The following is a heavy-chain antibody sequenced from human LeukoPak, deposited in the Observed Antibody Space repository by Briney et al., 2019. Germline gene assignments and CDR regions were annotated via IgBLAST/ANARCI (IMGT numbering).Heavy chain of an antibody. CDR2: TKKDGSEK. D-gene: IGHD2-2*01. Sequence: GGSLRLSCAASGFTFSSYWMSWVRQAPGKGLEWVANTKKDGSEKYYVDSVKGRFTISRDNAKNSLYLQMNSLRSEDTAVYYCARDLPLRYCSSTSCSRSNWFDPWGQGTLVTVSS. V-gene: IGHV3-7*03. CDR1: GFTFSSYW. CDR3: ARDLPLRYCSSTSCSRSNWFDP. J-gene: IGHJ5*02.